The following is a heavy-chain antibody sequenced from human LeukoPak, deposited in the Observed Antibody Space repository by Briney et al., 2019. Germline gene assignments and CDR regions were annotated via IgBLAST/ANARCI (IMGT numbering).Heavy chain of an antibody. V-gene: IGHV3-21*01. J-gene: IGHJ4*02. CDR1: GFTLSNYS. CDR2: ISSSSSYI. Sequence: GGSLRLSCAASGFTLSNYSMNWVRQAPGKGLEWVAFISSSSSYIFYADSLKGRFTISRDNAKNSPYLQMNSLRADDTAVYYCARDLAYGDDGLWGQGTLVTVSS. D-gene: IGHD4-17*01. CDR3: ARDLAYGDDGL.